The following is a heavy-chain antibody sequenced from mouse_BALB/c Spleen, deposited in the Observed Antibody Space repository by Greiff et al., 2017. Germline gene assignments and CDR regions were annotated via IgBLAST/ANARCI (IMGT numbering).Heavy chain of an antibody. CDR2: ISYSGST. J-gene: IGHJ2*01. CDR3: AREKDDGYYVDY. CDR1: GDSITSGY. D-gene: IGHD2-3*01. Sequence: DVKLVESGPSLVKPSQTLSLTCSVTGDSITSGYWNWIRKFPGNKLEYMGYISYSGSTYYNPSLKSRISITRDTSKNQYYLQLNSVTTEDTATYYCAREKDDGYYVDYWGQGTTLTVSS. V-gene: IGHV3-8*02.